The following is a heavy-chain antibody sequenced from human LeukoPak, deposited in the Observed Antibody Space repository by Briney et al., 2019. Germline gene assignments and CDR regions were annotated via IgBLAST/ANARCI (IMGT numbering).Heavy chain of an antibody. Sequence: SQTLSLTCAVSGGSISSGGYSWSWIRRPPGKGLEWIGYIYHSGSTYYNPSLKSRVTISVDTSKNQFSLKLSSVTAADTAVYYCARDSYGFDYWGQGTLVTVSS. J-gene: IGHJ4*02. D-gene: IGHD5-18*01. CDR3: ARDSYGFDY. V-gene: IGHV4-30-2*01. CDR1: GGSISSGGYS. CDR2: IYHSGST.